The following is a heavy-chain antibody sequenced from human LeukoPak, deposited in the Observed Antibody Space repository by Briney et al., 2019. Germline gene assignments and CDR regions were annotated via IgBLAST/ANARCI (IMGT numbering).Heavy chain of an antibody. Sequence: SETLSLTCTVSGGSISSYYWSWLRQPPGKGLEWIGYIYYSGSTNYNPSLKSRVTISVDTSKNQFSLKLSSVTAADTAVYYCASVIAAAGTWGGYYYYYMDVWGKGTTVTVSS. CDR2: IYYSGST. V-gene: IGHV4-59*01. CDR3: ASVIAAAGTWGGYYYYYMDV. CDR1: GGSISSYY. D-gene: IGHD6-13*01. J-gene: IGHJ6*03.